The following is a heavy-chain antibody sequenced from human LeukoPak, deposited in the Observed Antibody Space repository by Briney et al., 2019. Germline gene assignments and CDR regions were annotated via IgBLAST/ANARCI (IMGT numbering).Heavy chain of an antibody. CDR3: ASHSSGYYYLNY. Sequence: PSETLSLTCTVSGVSISSYYWSWLRQPPGKGLEWIGYIYYSGSTNYNPSLKSRVTISVDTSKNQFSLKLSSVTAADTAVYYCASHSSGYYYLNYWGQGTLVTVSS. CDR1: GVSISSYY. J-gene: IGHJ4*02. V-gene: IGHV4-59*08. CDR2: IYYSGST. D-gene: IGHD3-22*01.